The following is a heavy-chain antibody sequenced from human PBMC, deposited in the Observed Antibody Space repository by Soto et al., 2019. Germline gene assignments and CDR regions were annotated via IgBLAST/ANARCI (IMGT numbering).Heavy chain of an antibody. D-gene: IGHD6-19*01. CDR2: ISGRGGTT. J-gene: IGHJ4*02. V-gene: IGHV3-23*01. CDR1: GFIFSSYA. Sequence: EAQLLESGGGSVQPGGSLRLSCAASGFIFSSYAMGWVRQAPGKGLEWVSAISGRGGTTYYADSVKGRFTISRDNSKNTLYLQMNSLRGQDTAVYYCARGSSAGEFDYWGQGALVTVSS. CDR3: ARGSSAGEFDY.